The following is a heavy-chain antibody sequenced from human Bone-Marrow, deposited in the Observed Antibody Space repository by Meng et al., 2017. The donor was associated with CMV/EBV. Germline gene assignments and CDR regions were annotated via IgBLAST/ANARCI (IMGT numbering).Heavy chain of an antibody. CDR2: LNPKSGGT. CDR3: ARDLMATSNWEFDY. CDR1: GYAFIGYF. D-gene: IGHD5-24*01. V-gene: IGHV1-2*04. Sequence: ASGYAFIGYFMHWVRQAPGQGLEWMGWLNPKSGGTNYAQKFQGWVTMTRDTSIGTAYLELSELKSDDTAVYYCARDLMATSNWEFDYWGQGTLVTVSS. J-gene: IGHJ4*02.